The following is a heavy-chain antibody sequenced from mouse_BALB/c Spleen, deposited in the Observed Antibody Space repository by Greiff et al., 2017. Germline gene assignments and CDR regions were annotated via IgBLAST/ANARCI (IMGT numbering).Heavy chain of an antibody. CDR1: GFTFSSYG. Sequence: EVQVVESGGDLVKPGGSLKLSCAASGFTFSSYGMSWVRQTPDKRLEWVATISSGGSYTYYPDSVKGRFTISRDNAKNTLYLQMSSLKSEDTAMYYCARPRITTVVEGFAYWGQGTLVTVSA. V-gene: IGHV5-6*01. CDR2: ISSGGSYT. J-gene: IGHJ3*01. CDR3: ARPRITTVVEGFAY. D-gene: IGHD1-1*01.